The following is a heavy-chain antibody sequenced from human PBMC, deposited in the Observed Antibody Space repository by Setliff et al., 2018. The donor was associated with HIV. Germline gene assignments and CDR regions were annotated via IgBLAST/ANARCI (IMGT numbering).Heavy chain of an antibody. CDR3: ARDAFTMVRGVIGWFDP. D-gene: IGHD3-10*01. CDR2: ISSSSSYI. Sequence: RLSCAASGFTFSSYSMNWVRQAPGKGLEWVSSISSSSSYIYYADSVKGRFTISRDNAKNSLYLQMNSLRAEDTAVYYCARDAFTMVRGVIGWFDPWGQGTLVTVSS. V-gene: IGHV3-21*01. CDR1: GFTFSSYS. J-gene: IGHJ5*02.